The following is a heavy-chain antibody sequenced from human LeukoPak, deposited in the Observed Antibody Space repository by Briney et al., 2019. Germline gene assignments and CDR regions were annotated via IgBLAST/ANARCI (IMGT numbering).Heavy chain of an antibody. J-gene: IGHJ5*02. CDR3: VRGEGSAYYGSGWFDP. V-gene: IGHV1-8*01. D-gene: IGHD3-10*01. CDR2: MNPNSGNT. CDR1: GYTFTSYD. Sequence: ASVKVSCKASGYTFTSYDINWVRQATGQGLEWMGWMNPNSGNTGYAQKFQGRVTMTRNTSISTAYMELSSLRSEDTAVYYCVRGEGSAYYGSGWFDPWGQGTLVTVSS.